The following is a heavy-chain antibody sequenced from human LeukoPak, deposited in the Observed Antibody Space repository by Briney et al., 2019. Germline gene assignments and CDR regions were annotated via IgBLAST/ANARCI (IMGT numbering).Heavy chain of an antibody. CDR1: GGSISSYY. V-gene: IGHV4-59*01. CDR3: ARDTYYYDSSGPRDYYYYMDV. CDR2: MYYRGNT. J-gene: IGHJ6*03. D-gene: IGHD3-22*01. Sequence: SETLSLTCTVSGGSISSYYWSWIRQPPGKGLEWIGYMYYRGNTNYDPSLKSRVTISIDTPNNQFSLNLSSVTAADTAVYYCARDTYYYDSSGPRDYYYYMDVWGKGTTVTVSS.